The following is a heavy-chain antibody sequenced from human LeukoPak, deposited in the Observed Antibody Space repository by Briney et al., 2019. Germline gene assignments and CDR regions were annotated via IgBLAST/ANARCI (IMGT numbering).Heavy chain of an antibody. CDR1: GYTFNTFG. V-gene: IGHV1-18*01. J-gene: IGHJ6*03. D-gene: IGHD4-17*01. Sequence: ASVKVSCKASGYTFNTFGITWVRQAPGQGLEWLGWIAVYNGDTNYAQKLQGRVTMTTDTSTSTAYMELRSLRSDDTAVYYCARERGRGETSYYYYMDVWGKGTTVTISS. CDR3: ARERGRGETSYYYYMDV. CDR2: IAVYNGDT.